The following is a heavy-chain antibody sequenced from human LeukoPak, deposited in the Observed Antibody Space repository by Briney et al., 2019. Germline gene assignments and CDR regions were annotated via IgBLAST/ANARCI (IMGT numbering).Heavy chain of an antibody. D-gene: IGHD6-19*01. CDR2: ISYDGSNK. CDR1: GFTFSSYA. V-gene: IGHV3-30-3*01. J-gene: IGHJ4*02. Sequence: SGGSLRLSCAASGFTFSSYAMHWVRQAPGKGLEWVAVISYDGSNKYYADSVKGRFTISRDNSKNTLYLQMNSLRAEDTAVYYCARDSSVAGTNFDYWGQGTLVTVSS. CDR3: ARDSSVAGTNFDY.